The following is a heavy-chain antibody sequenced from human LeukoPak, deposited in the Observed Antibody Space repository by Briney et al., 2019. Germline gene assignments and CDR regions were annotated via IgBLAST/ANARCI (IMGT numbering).Heavy chain of an antibody. V-gene: IGHV3-23*01. CDR3: AKDGNWARFED. J-gene: IGHJ4*02. Sequence: GALRLSFAASGFIFSHYGMNWVRPAPGKGLEWVSGLTSRSTTYYADSVKGRFTISRDNSKNMVWLQINSPTAEDTATYYCAKDGNWARFEDWGQGTLVTVSS. CDR1: GFIFSHYG. D-gene: IGHD7-27*01. CDR2: LTSRSTT.